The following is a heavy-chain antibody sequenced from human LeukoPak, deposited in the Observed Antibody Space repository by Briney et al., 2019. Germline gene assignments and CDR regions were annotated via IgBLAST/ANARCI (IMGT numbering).Heavy chain of an antibody. J-gene: IGHJ4*02. CDR2: IKQDGSEK. V-gene: IGHV3-7*01. D-gene: IGHD3-22*01. Sequence: GGSLRLSCAASGFTFSSYWMSWVRQAPGKGLEWVAHIKQDGSEKYYVDSVKGRFTISRDNAKNSLYLQMNSLRAEDTAVYYCARDRGTYYYDSSGYLGGLFDYWGQGTLVTVSS. CDR3: ARDRGTYYYDSSGYLGGLFDY. CDR1: GFTFSSYW.